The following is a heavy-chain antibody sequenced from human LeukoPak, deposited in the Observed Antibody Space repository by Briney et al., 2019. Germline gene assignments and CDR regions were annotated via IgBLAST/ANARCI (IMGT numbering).Heavy chain of an antibody. Sequence: GASVKVSCKASGYTFTDYYMHWVRQAPGQGLEWMGWINPKSGGRSYAQRFQGRVTMTRDTSISTAYMELSRLRSDDTAVYYCATGGRIVPAAMCFDYWGQGTLVTVSS. V-gene: IGHV1-2*02. CDR2: INPKSGGR. CDR3: ATGGRIVPAAMCFDY. D-gene: IGHD2-2*01. J-gene: IGHJ4*02. CDR1: GYTFTDYY.